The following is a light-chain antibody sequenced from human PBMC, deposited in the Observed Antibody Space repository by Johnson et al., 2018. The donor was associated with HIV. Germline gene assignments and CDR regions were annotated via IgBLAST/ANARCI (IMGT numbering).Light chain of an antibody. CDR3: GTWDSSLSAGV. J-gene: IGLJ1*01. V-gene: IGLV1-51*01. Sequence: QSVLTQPPSVSAAPGQKVTISCSGSSSNIGNNYVSWYQQLPGTAPKLLIYDNNKRPSGTPDRFSGSKSGTSATLGITGLQTGDEADYYCGTWDSSLSAGVFGTVTKVTVL. CDR1: SSNIGNNY. CDR2: DNN.